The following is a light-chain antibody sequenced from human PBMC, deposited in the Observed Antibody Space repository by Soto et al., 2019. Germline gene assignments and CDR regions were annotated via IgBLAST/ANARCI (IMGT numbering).Light chain of an antibody. CDR2: SND. CDR3: AAWDDSLRGVM. J-gene: IGLJ3*02. Sequence: QSALAQPPSVSGTPGQRLTISCSGGTSNIGSNNVYWYQQLPGAAPKLLIYSNDQRPSGVPERFSGSRSGTSASLAISDLRSEDEGDYFCAAWDDSLRGVMFGGGTKL. V-gene: IGLV1-47*02. CDR1: TSNIGSNN.